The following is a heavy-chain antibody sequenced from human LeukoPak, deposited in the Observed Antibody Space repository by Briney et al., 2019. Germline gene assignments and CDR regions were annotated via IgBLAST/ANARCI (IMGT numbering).Heavy chain of an antibody. CDR3: AKDLPEGDGYIGEGY. Sequence: GGSLRLSCAASGFTFSSYAMSWVRQAPGKGLEWVSTISGSGGSTYYADSVKGRFTISRDNSKNTLYLQMNSLRAEDTAVHYCAKDLPEGDGYIGEGYWGQGTLVTVSS. CDR2: ISGSGGST. CDR1: GFTFSSYA. D-gene: IGHD5-24*01. J-gene: IGHJ4*02. V-gene: IGHV3-23*01.